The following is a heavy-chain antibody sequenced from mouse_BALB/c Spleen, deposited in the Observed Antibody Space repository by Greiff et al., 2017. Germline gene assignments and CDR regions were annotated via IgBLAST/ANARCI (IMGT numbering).Heavy chain of an antibody. J-gene: IGHJ4*01. D-gene: IGHD2-5*01. Sequence: QLQQSGPELMKPGASVKISCKASGYSFTSYYMHWVKQSHGKSLEWIGYIDPFNGGTSYNQKFKGKATLTVDKSSSTAYMHLSSLTSEDSAVYYCARGLVTDYWGQGTSVTVSS. CDR2: IDPFNGGT. CDR3: ARGLVTDY. CDR1: GYSFTSYY. V-gene: IGHV1S135*01.